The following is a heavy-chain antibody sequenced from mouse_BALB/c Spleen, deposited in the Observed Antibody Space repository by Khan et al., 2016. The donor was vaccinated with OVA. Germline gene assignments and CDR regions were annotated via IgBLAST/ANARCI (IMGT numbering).Heavy chain of an antibody. D-gene: IGHD2-1*01. CDR3: ATLVGNPFAF. J-gene: IGHJ3*01. CDR1: GFNIKDTY. CDR2: IDPPNDDS. V-gene: IGHV14-3*02. Sequence: EVQLQQSGAELVKPGASVKLSCSASGFNIKDTYIHWMKQRPEQGLEWIGRIDPPNDDSKYGPKFQAKATLTADTSSTTAYLQLSSLSSEDTAVYYCATLVGNPFAFWGQGTLVSVSA.